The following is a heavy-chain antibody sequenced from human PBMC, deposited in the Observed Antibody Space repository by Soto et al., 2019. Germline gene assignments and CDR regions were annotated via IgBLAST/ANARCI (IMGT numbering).Heavy chain of an antibody. CDR2: LYSGGTT. Sequence: EVQMVESGGGLIQPGGSLRLSCAASGFIVSRNYMTWVRQAPGKGLEWVSVLYSGGTTYYAESVKGRFTISRDNSKNMLFLQMNNLRAEDTAVYYCATLRSDFGSGNYYNPAPNYYGMDVWGQGTTVTVSS. J-gene: IGHJ6*02. V-gene: IGHV3-53*01. CDR1: GFIVSRNY. D-gene: IGHD3-10*01. CDR3: ATLRSDFGSGNYYNPAPNYYGMDV.